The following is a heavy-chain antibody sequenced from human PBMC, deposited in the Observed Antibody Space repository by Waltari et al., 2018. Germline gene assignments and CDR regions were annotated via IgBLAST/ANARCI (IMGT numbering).Heavy chain of an antibody. J-gene: IGHJ6*02. CDR3: ARGTTGIVVVTYYYYGMDV. CDR2: IYYSGST. CDR1: GGSISSSSYY. V-gene: IGHV4-39*01. D-gene: IGHD2-21*02. Sequence: QLQLQESGPGLVKPSETLSLTCTVSGGSISSSSYYWGWIRQPPGKGLEWIGSIYYSGSTYYNPSLKSRVTISVDTSKNQFSLKLSSVTAADTAVYYCARGTTGIVVVTYYYYGMDVWGQGTTVTVSS.